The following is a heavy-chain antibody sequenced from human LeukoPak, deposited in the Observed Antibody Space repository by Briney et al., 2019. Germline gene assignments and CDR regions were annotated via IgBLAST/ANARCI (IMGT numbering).Heavy chain of an antibody. CDR1: GFTFSSYS. CDR3: ARTAIIYGSGTYYIDY. D-gene: IGHD3-10*01. V-gene: IGHV3-48*04. Sequence: PGGSLRVFCAASGFTFSSYSMNWVRQAPGKGLDRVSYIDSSSSTIYYTDSVKGRFSISRDNAKNSLYPQMNSLRAEDTAVYYCARTAIIYGSGTYYIDYWGQGTLVTVSS. CDR2: IDSSSSTI. J-gene: IGHJ4*02.